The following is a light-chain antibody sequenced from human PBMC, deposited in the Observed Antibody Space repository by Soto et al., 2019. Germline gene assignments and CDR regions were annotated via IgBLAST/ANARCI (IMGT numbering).Light chain of an antibody. CDR1: SSDIGGHDD. J-gene: IGLJ1*01. CDR3: CSYTSDLTPYV. V-gene: IGLV2-14*03. Sequence: QSVLAQPASVSGSPGQSITISCSGTSSDIGGHDDVSWYQQHPGKVPKLLLYGVTDRPSGVSDRFSGSKSGNVASLTISGLQAEDEADYYCCSYTSDLTPYVFGTGTKVTV. CDR2: GVT.